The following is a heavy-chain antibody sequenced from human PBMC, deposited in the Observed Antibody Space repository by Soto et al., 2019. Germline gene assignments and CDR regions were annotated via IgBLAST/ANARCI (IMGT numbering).Heavy chain of an antibody. D-gene: IGHD3-10*01. CDR2: ISYDGSNK. CDR3: AKDAGTYYYGSGSELFDY. V-gene: IGHV3-30*18. CDR1: GFTFSSYG. Sequence: GGSLRLSCAASGFTFSSYGMHWVRQAPGKGLEWVAVISYDGSNKYYADSVKGRFTISRDNSKKTLYLQMNSLRAEDTAVYYCAKDAGTYYYGSGSELFDYWGQGTLVTVSS. J-gene: IGHJ4*02.